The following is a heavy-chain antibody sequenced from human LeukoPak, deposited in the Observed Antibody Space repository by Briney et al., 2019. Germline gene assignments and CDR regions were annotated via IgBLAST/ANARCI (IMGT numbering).Heavy chain of an antibody. CDR3: VRHDGRGGATMGALDA. Sequence: SETLSLTCTVSGDSISSSSHHWGWIRQSPGKGLEWIGSIYYGRTTYYNPSLNNRVSISVVTSKNQFSLQLNSMSAADTAGYYCVRHDGRGGATMGALDAWGQGSMVTVSS. J-gene: IGHJ5*02. V-gene: IGHV4-39*01. CDR2: IYYGRTT. CDR1: GDSISSSSHH. D-gene: IGHD4/OR15-4a*01.